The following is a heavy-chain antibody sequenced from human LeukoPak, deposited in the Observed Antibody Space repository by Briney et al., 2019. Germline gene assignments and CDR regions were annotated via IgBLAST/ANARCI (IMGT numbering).Heavy chain of an antibody. Sequence: ASVKVSCKASVYTFSNDEINWVRQATGQGLEWMGVMNPNSGNTGYAQKFQGGVTRTRNTSIKTANMELRSLRSEDTAVYYCTSGGAGRESSPINRFDHWGQGTLVTVSS. CDR3: TSGGAGRESSPINRFDH. J-gene: IGHJ5*02. CDR1: VYTFSNDE. V-gene: IGHV1-8*02. D-gene: IGHD6-19*01. CDR2: MNPNSGNT.